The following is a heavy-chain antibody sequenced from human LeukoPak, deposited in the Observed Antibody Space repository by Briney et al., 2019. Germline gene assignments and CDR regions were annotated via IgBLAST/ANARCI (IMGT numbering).Heavy chain of an antibody. CDR2: ISSSSSYI. CDR1: GFTFSSYS. J-gene: IGHJ4*02. CDR3: ARGGSGWYEYYFDY. Sequence: GGSLRLSCAASGFTFSSYSMNWVRQAPGEGLEWVSSISSSSSYIYYADSVKGRFTISRDNAKNSLYLQMNSLRAEDTAVYYCARGGSGWYEYYFDYWGQGTLVTVSS. V-gene: IGHV3-21*01. D-gene: IGHD6-19*01.